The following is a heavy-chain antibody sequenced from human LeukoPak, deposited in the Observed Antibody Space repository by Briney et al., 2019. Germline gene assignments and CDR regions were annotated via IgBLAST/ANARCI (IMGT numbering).Heavy chain of an antibody. CDR1: GFTFSSYS. CDR3: ARDLYYDFWSGYYKEDAFDI. CDR2: ISSSSSYI. V-gene: IGHV3-21*01. D-gene: IGHD3-3*01. J-gene: IGHJ3*02. Sequence: GGSLRLSCAASGFTFSSYSMNWVRQAPGKGLEWVSSISSSSSYIYYADSVKGRLTISRDNAKNSLYLQMNSLRAEDTAVYYCARDLYYDFWSGYYKEDAFDIWGQGTMVTVSS.